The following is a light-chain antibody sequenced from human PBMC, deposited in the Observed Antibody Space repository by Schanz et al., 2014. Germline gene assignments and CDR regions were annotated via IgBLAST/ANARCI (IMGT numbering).Light chain of an antibody. J-gene: IGKJ3*01. CDR2: AAS. CDR3: QKYNSAPPFT. Sequence: DIQMTQSPSSLSASVGDRVTITCRASQGITNYLAWYQQKPGKVPKLLISAASNLQSGVPSRFSGSGSGTDFTLTISSLQPEDVATYYCQKYNSAPPFTFGPGTRVDIK. V-gene: IGKV1-27*01. CDR1: QGITNY.